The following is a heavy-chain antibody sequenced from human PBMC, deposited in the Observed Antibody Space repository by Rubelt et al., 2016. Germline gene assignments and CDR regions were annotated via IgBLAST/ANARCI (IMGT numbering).Heavy chain of an antibody. CDR1: GGSFSGYY. CDR3: ASSWYMVW. CDR2: INHSGST. J-gene: IGHJ4*02. D-gene: IGHD6-13*01. Sequence: QVQLQQWGAGLLKPSETLSLTCAVYGGSFSGYYWSWIRQPPGKGLEWIGEINHSGSTNYNPSLKSRVTISVDTSKNQYALRLSSVTAADAAVYYCASSWYMVWWGQGTRVTVSS. V-gene: IGHV4-34*01.